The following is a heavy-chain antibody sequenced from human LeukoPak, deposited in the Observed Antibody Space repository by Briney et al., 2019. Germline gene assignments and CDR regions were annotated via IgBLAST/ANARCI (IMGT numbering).Heavy chain of an antibody. CDR2: IYPGDSDT. Sequence: GESLRISCKGSGYSFTIYWIGWVRQMPGKGLEWMGIIYPGDSDTRYSPSFQGQVTISADKSISTAYLQWNSLKASDTAMYYCARLRPQDAFDIWGQGTMVTVSS. J-gene: IGHJ3*02. CDR1: GYSFTIYW. CDR3: ARLRPQDAFDI. V-gene: IGHV5-51*01.